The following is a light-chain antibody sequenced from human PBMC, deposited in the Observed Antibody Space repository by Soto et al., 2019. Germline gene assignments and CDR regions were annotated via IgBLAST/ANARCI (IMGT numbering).Light chain of an antibody. CDR1: QSVSSSY. J-gene: IGKJ3*01. CDR2: GAS. Sequence: EIVLTQSPGTLSLSPGERATLSCRASQSVSSSYLAWYPQKPGQAPRLLIYGASSRATGIPDRFSGSGSATDILLTISILAADDLADYYCQQYGSSPFFGPGTKVDIK. CDR3: QQYGSSPF. V-gene: IGKV3-20*01.